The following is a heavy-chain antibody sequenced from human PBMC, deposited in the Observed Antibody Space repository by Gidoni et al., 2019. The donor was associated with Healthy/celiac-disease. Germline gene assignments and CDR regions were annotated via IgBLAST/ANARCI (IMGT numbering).Heavy chain of an antibody. J-gene: IGHJ6*02. V-gene: IGHV1-69*01. Sequence: QVQLVQSGAEVRKPGSSVKVPCRASGGTSSSIPISWVRQAPGQGLEWMGGIIPIFGKATYAQKFQGRVTMTADESTSTADMELSSLRSEDTAVYYCATNLVKTGTKEPEAYYYYYYGMDVWGQGTTVTVSS. CDR3: ATNLVKTGTKEPEAYYYYYYGMDV. D-gene: IGHD1-7*01. CDR2: IIPIFGKA. CDR1: GGTSSSIP.